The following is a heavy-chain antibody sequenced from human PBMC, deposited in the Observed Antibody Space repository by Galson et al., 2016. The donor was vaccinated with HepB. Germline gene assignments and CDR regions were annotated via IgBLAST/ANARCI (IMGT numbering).Heavy chain of an antibody. Sequence: SVKVSCKASGYTFAGYYIHWVRQAPGQGLEWIGWINPGTGGTNSAQKFQGRVTMTRDTSISPAYLELSRLTSDDTAVYYCARGDDYSNLSDLWGRGTLVPVSS. V-gene: IGHV1-2*02. CDR1: GYTFAGYY. CDR3: ARGDDYSNLSDL. CDR2: INPGTGGT. J-gene: IGHJ2*01. D-gene: IGHD4-11*01.